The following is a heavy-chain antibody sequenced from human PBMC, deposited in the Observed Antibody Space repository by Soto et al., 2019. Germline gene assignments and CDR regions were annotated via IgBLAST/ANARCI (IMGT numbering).Heavy chain of an antibody. CDR3: ARDVGGSVVPHWFDP. Sequence: QVQLQESGPGLVKASETLSLSCTVSGHSLSAAYWSWIRQPAGKRLEWIGRVDASGNTNYNPSLKSRVTMSVDTSKNQFFLKVRSVTAADTAMYFCARDVGGSVVPHWFDPWGQGALVTVSS. CDR1: GHSLSAAY. V-gene: IGHV4-4*07. D-gene: IGHD3-22*01. CDR2: VDASGNT. J-gene: IGHJ5*02.